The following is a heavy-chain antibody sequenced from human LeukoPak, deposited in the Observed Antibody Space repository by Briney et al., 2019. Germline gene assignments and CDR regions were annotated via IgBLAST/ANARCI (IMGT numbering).Heavy chain of an antibody. CDR1: GGSISSYY. Sequence: SETLSLTCTVSGGSISSYYWSWIRQPPGKGLEWIGYIYTSGSTNYNPSLKSRVAISVDTSKNQFSLKLSSVTAADTAVYYCAGLSLDYYYYYYMDVWGKGTTVTVSS. J-gene: IGHJ6*03. D-gene: IGHD3-16*01. V-gene: IGHV4-4*09. CDR2: IYTSGST. CDR3: AGLSLDYYYYYYMDV.